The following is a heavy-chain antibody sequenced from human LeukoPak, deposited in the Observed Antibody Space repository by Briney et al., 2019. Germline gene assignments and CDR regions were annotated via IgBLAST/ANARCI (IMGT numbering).Heavy chain of an antibody. CDR2: INPKNGGR. J-gene: IGHJ4*02. V-gene: IGHV1-2*02. D-gene: IGHD3-10*01. CDR3: ARSQCVYGSGTYCDFDY. CDR1: GYTFTGHY. Sequence: ASVTVSCKASGYTFTGHYIHWVRQAPGQGLEWMGWINPKNGGRDYPQKFQGRVTMTRDTSASTTSLEVSRLTSDDTAVHFCARSQCVYGSGTYCDFDYWGQGTLVTVSS.